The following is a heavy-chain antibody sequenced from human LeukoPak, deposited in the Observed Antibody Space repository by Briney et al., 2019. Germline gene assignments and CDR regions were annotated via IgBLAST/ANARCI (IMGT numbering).Heavy chain of an antibody. Sequence: SVKVSCKASGGTFSNYAIGWVRQAPEQGLEWVGRIIPVLGMVDLAQKFQVRVTITADKSTIIAYMELKSLRSEDTAKYYCARAINWNIIADTFDIWGLGTMVIVSS. D-gene: IGHD2/OR15-2a*01. CDR1: GGTFSNYA. V-gene: IGHV1-69*04. CDR3: ARAINWNIIADTFDI. CDR2: IIPVLGMV. J-gene: IGHJ3*02.